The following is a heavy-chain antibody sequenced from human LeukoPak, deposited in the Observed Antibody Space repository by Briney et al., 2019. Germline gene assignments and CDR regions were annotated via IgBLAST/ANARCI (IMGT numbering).Heavy chain of an antibody. CDR3: ARADGTGGPYDY. CDR1: GFTVSSNY. V-gene: IGHV3-53*01. J-gene: IGHJ4*02. D-gene: IGHD3/OR15-3a*01. CDR2: IYSGGSA. Sequence: GGSLRLSCAVSGFTVSSNYMSWVRQAPGKELEWVAVIYSGGSAYHADSVKGRLTISRDYSKNTLFLQMNSLRAEDTAIYYCARADGTGGPYDYWGQGTLVTVSS.